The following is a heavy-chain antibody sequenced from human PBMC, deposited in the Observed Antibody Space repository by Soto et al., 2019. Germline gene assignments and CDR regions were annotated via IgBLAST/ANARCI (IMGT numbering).Heavy chain of an antibody. CDR2: INPDGRTT. CDR1: GFTFSTYW. Sequence: GGSLRLSCAASGFTFSTYWMHWVRQAPGEGLVWVSRINPDGRTTSYADSVKGRFTISRDNAENTLNLQMNSLRAEDTAVYYCAKGGYSSSWRNWFDPWGQGTLVTVSS. V-gene: IGHV3-74*01. D-gene: IGHD6-13*01. J-gene: IGHJ5*02. CDR3: AKGGYSSSWRNWFDP.